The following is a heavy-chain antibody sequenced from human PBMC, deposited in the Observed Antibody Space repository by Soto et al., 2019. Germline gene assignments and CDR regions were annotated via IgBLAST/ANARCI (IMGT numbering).Heavy chain of an antibody. D-gene: IGHD2-15*01. J-gene: IGHJ3*02. Sequence: QVQLVQSGAEVKKPGSSVKVSCKASGGTFSSYAISWVRQAPGQGLEWMGGIIPIFGTANYAQKFQGRVTITADESTSTAYMALSSLRSEDTAVYYCARGGCSGGSCDGTFDIWGQGTMVTVSS. CDR2: IIPIFGTA. CDR3: ARGGCSGGSCDGTFDI. CDR1: GGTFSSYA. V-gene: IGHV1-69*12.